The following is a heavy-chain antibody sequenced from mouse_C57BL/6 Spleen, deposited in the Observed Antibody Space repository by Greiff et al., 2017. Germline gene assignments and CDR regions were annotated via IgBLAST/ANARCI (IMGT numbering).Heavy chain of an antibody. V-gene: IGHV1-80*01. Sequence: VQLQQSGAELVKPGASVKISCKASGYAFSSYWMNWVKQRPGKGLEWIGQIYPGDGDTNYNGKFKGKATLTADKSSSTAYMQLSSLTSEDSAVYFCARAGPGGSYFDYWGQGTTLTVSS. CDR1: GYAFSSYW. J-gene: IGHJ2*01. CDR2: IYPGDGDT. CDR3: ARAGPGGSYFDY.